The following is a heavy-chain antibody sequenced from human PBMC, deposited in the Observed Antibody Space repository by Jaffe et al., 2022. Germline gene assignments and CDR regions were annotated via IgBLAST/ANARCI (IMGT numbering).Heavy chain of an antibody. CDR1: GLTFSSYW. Sequence: EVQLVESGGGLVQPGGSLRLSCAASGLTFSSYWMSWVRQAPGKGLEWVANIKEDGSEKYYVDSVKGRFTISRDNAKNSLYLQMNSLRAEDTAVYYCARDSAVSGFFENWGQGTLVTVSS. CDR3: ARDSAVSGFFEN. V-gene: IGHV3-7*05. CDR2: IKEDGSEK. D-gene: IGHD6-19*01. J-gene: IGHJ4*02.